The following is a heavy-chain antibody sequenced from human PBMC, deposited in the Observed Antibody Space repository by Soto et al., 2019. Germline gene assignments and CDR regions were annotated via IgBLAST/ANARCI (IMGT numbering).Heavy chain of an antibody. CDR3: AKRTSVWYFDY. J-gene: IGHJ4*02. CDR1: GFTFSNYA. CDR2: ISGSGDST. Sequence: EVQLLESGGNLVQPGGSLRLSCAASGFTFSNYAMSWVRQAPGKGLEWVSVISGSGDSTYYAASVKGRCTISRDNSKHTLYLQMNSLRAEDTAVYYCAKRTSVWYFDYWGQGTLVTVSS. V-gene: IGHV3-23*01. D-gene: IGHD6-19*01.